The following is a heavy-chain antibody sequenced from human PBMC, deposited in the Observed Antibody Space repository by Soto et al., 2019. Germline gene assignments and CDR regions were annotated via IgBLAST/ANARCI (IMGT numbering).Heavy chain of an antibody. D-gene: IGHD3-22*01. CDR2: IYNTGTT. CDR1: GVSIIGYC. V-gene: IGHV4-59*08. CDR3: ARLGGYYQAFDS. J-gene: IGHJ4*02. Sequence: SEPLSLTCTVSGVSIIGYCWSWILQPPGKGLEWIGYIYNTGTTKYNPSLKSRVTISVDSSKNQFSLKLDSVTAADTAVYYCARLGGYYQAFDSWGQGTLVTV.